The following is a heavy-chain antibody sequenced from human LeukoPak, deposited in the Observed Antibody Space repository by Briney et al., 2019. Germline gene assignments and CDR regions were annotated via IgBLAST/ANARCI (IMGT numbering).Heavy chain of an antibody. CDR2: IYYSGST. Sequence: ASETLSLTCTVSGGSISSYYWSWIRQPPGKGLEWIGYIYYSGSTNYNPSLKSRVTISVDTSKNQFSLKLSSVTAADAAVYYCARDRSWGIVAYYYYYMDVWGKGTTVTVSS. CDR3: ARDRSWGIVAYYYYYMDV. J-gene: IGHJ6*03. CDR1: GGSISSYY. V-gene: IGHV4-59*12. D-gene: IGHD3-16*01.